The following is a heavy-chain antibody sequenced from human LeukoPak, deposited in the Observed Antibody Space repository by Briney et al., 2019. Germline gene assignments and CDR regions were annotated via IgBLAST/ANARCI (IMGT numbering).Heavy chain of an antibody. CDR2: INPIIGGT. D-gene: IGHD6-13*01. CDR1: GYTFTGYY. J-gene: IGHJ4*02. V-gene: IGHV1-2*02. CDR3: ARDGSPGRAAAGTRGDY. Sequence: GASVKVSCKASGYTFTGYYMPSVRQAPGHGLEWMGWINPIIGGTNYAQKFQGRVTMTRDTSISTAYMELSRLRSDDTAVYYCARDGSPGRAAAGTRGDYWGQGTLVIVSS.